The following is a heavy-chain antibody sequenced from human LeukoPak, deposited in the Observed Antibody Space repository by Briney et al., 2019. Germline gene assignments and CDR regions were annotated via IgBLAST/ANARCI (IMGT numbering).Heavy chain of an antibody. D-gene: IGHD3-3*01. CDR2: IIPIFGTA. V-gene: IGHV1-69*05. CDR1: GGTFSSYA. CDR3: ARTRRNDFWSGYYGWFDP. J-gene: IGHJ5*02. Sequence: GASVKVSCKASGGTFSSYAISWVRQAPGQGLEWMGGIIPIFGTANYAQKFQGRVTITTDESTSTAYVELSSLRSEDTAVYYCARTRRNDFWSGYYGWFDPWGQGTLVTVSS.